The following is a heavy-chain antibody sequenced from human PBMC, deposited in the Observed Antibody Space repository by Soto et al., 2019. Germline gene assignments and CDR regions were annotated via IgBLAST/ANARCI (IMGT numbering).Heavy chain of an antibody. CDR1: GYTFTNFG. CDR3: LLAFCGGDCYHEPDH. Sequence: QVQLVQSGAEVKKPGASVKVSCKASGYTFTNFGVSWVRQAPGQGLEWMGRISAYNGNTNYAQKLQGRVTMTTDTSTSTAYMELQRLRSDDTAVHYCLLAFCGGDCYHEPDHWGQGTL. D-gene: IGHD2-21*02. J-gene: IGHJ4*02. V-gene: IGHV1-18*01. CDR2: ISAYNGNT.